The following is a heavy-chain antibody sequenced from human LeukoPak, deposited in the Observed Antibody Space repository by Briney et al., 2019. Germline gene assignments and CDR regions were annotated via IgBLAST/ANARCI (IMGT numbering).Heavy chain of an antibody. Sequence: GESLKISCKGSGYSFSTYWIGWVRQMPEKGLEWMGIIYPGDFDSRYSPSLQGHVTIAVDRSIGTAYLQWSSLKASDTAMYYCARGDDRSGYFHFDYWGQGTLVTVSS. J-gene: IGHJ4*02. CDR2: IYPGDFDS. CDR3: ARGDDRSGYFHFDY. V-gene: IGHV5-51*01. D-gene: IGHD3-22*01. CDR1: GYSFSTYW.